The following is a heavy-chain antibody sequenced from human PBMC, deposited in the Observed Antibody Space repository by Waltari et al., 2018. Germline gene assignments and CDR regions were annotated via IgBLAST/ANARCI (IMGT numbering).Heavy chain of an antibody. V-gene: IGHV1-69*01. CDR2: IIPNFGTA. CDR1: GGTFSSYA. D-gene: IGHD3-9*01. Sequence: QVQLVQSGAEVKKPGSSVKVSCKASGGTFSSYAISWVRQAPGQGLEWMGGIIPNFGTANYAQKFQGRVTITADESTSTAYMELSSLRSEDTAVYYCARDLYYDILTGYSYGMDVWGQGTTVTVSS. J-gene: IGHJ6*02. CDR3: ARDLYYDILTGYSYGMDV.